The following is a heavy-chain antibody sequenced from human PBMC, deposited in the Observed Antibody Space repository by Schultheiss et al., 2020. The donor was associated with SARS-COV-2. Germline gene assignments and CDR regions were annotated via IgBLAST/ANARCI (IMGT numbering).Heavy chain of an antibody. D-gene: IGHD3-9*01. CDR3: AKDHYYDILSGYSRFDF. J-gene: IGHJ4*02. V-gene: IGHV3-23*01. Sequence: GGSLRLSCAASGFTFTTYAMTWVRQAPGKGLEWVSGISGDGDSTYYADSVQGRFTISRDNSKSTLYLQMNSLRLEDTAVYFCAKDHYYDILSGYSRFDFWGQGTLVTVSS. CDR1: GFTFTTYA. CDR2: ISGDGDST.